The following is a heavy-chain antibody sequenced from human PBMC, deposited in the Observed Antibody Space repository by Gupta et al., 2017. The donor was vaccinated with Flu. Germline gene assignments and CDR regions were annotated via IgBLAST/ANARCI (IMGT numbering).Heavy chain of an antibody. D-gene: IGHD3-16*01. CDR3: AKGGSLYYFDY. CDR1: FTFSSYA. V-gene: IGHV3-23*01. J-gene: IGHJ4*02. CDR2: ISGSGGST. Sequence: FTFSSYAMSWVRQAPGKGLEWVSAISGSGGSTYYADSVKGRFTISRDNSKNTLYLQMNSLRAEDTAVYYGAKGGSLYYFDYWGQGTLVTVSS.